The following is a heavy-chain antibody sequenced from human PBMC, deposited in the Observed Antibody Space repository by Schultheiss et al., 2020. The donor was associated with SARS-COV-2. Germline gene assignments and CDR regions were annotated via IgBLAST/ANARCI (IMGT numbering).Heavy chain of an antibody. D-gene: IGHD5-18*01. CDR3: ARRGYSYGYAATFDY. CDR2: IYSGGST. V-gene: IGHV3-66*01. J-gene: IGHJ4*02. Sequence: GGSLRLSCAASGFTFSNAWMSWVRQAPGKGLEWVSVIYSGGSTYYADSVKGRFTISRDNSKNTLYLQMNSLRAEDTAVYYCARRGYSYGYAATFDYWGQGTLVTVSS. CDR1: GFTFSNAW.